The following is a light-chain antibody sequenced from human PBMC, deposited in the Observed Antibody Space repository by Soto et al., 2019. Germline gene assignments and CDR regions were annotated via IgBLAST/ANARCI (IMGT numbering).Light chain of an antibody. Sequence: QAVVTQPPSVSAAPGQKVTISCSGSSSNIGKNYVSWYQRLPGTAPKLLIYDNNERSSGIPDRFSGSKSGTSATLGIAGLQTGDEADYYCGTWDTSRSAVVFGGGTKLTVL. V-gene: IGLV1-51*01. CDR2: DNN. CDR3: GTWDTSRSAVV. CDR1: SSNIGKNY. J-gene: IGLJ2*01.